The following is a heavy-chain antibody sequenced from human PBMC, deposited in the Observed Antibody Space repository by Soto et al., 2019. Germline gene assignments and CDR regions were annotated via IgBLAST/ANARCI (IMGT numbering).Heavy chain of an antibody. J-gene: IGHJ5*02. CDR3: ARDRGGSGANWFDP. Sequence: SETLSLTCTVSGDSITSNSYFWAWIRQPPGKGLEWIGSIYYSGTTYYNPSLKSRVTISVDRSKNQFSLKLSSVTAADTAVYYCARDRGGSGANWFDPWGQGTLVTVSS. CDR1: GDSITSNSYF. CDR2: IYYSGTT. V-gene: IGHV4-39*02. D-gene: IGHD3-10*01.